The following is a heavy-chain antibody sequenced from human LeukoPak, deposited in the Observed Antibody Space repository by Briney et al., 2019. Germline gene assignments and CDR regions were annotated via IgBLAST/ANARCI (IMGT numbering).Heavy chain of an antibody. V-gene: IGHV4-39*07. CDR2: IYYSGST. J-gene: IGHJ4*02. CDR1: GASISSSSYY. D-gene: IGHD4-17*01. Sequence: SETLSLTCTVSGASISSSSYYWGWLRQPPGKGLEWFGSIYYSGSTYYNPSLKSRVTISVDTSKNQFSLKLSSVTAADTAVYYCARDRSSGDLFDYWGQGTLVTVSS. CDR3: ARDRSSGDLFDY.